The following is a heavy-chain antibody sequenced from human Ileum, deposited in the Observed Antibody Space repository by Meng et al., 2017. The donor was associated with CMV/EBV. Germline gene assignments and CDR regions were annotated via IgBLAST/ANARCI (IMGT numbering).Heavy chain of an antibody. V-gene: IGHV4-39*07. D-gene: IGHD1-26*01. CDR2: MYFSGIA. CDR3: ARDLTNKWFYY. Sequence: QMQLQESGPGLVKPAEPLSLTCTASGDPISSGSHSWAWFRQPPGKRLEWIGSMYFSGIADYNPSLKSRVTISLHATQKQFSLRLTSVTAADSAVYSCARDLTNKWFYYWGQGTLVTVSS. J-gene: IGHJ4*02. CDR1: GDPISSGSHS.